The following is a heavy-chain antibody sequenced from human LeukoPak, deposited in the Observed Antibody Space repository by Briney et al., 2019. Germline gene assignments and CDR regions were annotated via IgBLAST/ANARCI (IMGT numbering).Heavy chain of an antibody. CDR3: ATCRPSGIHC. CDR1: VVSFCTVA. Sequence: VGSLRLSCAASVVSFCTVAVHSGGGAPGKGVKWVASIDQRGSAIFYVDSVRGRFTVSRDNSKNTLYLQMNSLRSEHRALYCCATCRPSGIHCWGQETLVTV. CDR2: IDQRGSAI. V-gene: IGHV3-7*03. J-gene: IGHJ4*02. D-gene: IGHD3-3*01.